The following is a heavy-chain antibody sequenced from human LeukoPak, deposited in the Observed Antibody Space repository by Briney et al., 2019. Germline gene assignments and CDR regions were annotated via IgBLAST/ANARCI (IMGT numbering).Heavy chain of an antibody. V-gene: IGHV4-59*08. D-gene: IGHD6-13*01. Sequence: SETLSLTCTVSGGPISGYYWSWIRQPPGKGLEWIGYIYYSGSTNYNPSLKSRVTISVDTSKSQFSLKLSSVTAADTAVYFCARAVAVAGSAFDYWGQGTLVTVSS. CDR3: ARAVAVAGSAFDY. J-gene: IGHJ4*02. CDR1: GGPISGYY. CDR2: IYYSGST.